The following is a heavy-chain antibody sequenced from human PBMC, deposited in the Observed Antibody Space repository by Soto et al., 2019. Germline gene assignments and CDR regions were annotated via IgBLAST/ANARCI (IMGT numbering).Heavy chain of an antibody. CDR2: INHSGST. J-gene: IGHJ6*03. Sequence: SETLSLTCAVYGGSFSGYYWSWIRQPPGKGLEWIGEINHSGSTNYNPSLKSRVTISVDTSKNQFSLKLSSVTAADTAVYYCASFRPRSIAVAGTVPIYYYYMDVWGKGTTVTVSS. V-gene: IGHV4-34*01. CDR1: GGSFSGYY. CDR3: ASFRPRSIAVAGTVPIYYYYMDV. D-gene: IGHD6-19*01.